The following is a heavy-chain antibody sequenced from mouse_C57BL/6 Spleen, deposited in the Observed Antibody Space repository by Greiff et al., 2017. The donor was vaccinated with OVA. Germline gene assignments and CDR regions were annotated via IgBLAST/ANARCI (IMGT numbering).Heavy chain of an antibody. CDR3: AREGYGSSYGGYFDV. V-gene: IGHV1-4*01. J-gene: IGHJ1*03. D-gene: IGHD1-1*01. Sequence: VKLMESGAELARPGASVKMSCKASGYTFTSYKMNWVKQRPGPGLEWIGYINPSSGYTKYNQKFKDKATLTADKSSSTAYMQLSSLTSEDSAVYSCAREGYGSSYGGYFDVWGTGTTVTVSS. CDR1: GYTFTSYK. CDR2: INPSSGYT.